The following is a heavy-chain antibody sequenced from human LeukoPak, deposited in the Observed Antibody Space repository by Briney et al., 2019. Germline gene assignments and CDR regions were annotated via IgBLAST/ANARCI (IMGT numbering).Heavy chain of an antibody. CDR3: ARHEKPLDAFDI. Sequence: SETLSLTCTVSGVSISSYYWSWIRQPPGKGLEWIGYIYYSGNTNYNPSLKTRVTISVDTSKNQFSLKLSSVTAADTAGYYCARHEKPLDAFDIWGQGTMVTVSS. J-gene: IGHJ3*02. CDR1: GVSISSYY. V-gene: IGHV4-59*08. CDR2: IYYSGNT.